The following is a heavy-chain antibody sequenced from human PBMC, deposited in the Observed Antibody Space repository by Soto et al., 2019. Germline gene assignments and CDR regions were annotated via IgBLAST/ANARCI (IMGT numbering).Heavy chain of an antibody. CDR1: GYTFTSYY. D-gene: IGHD3-22*01. Sequence: QVQLVQSGAEVKKPGASVKVSCKASGYTFTSYYMHWVRQAPGQGLEWMGIINPSGGSTSYAQKFQGRVTMTRDTSTSTVYMELSSLRSEDTAVYYCARGDYYDSSGYDDAFDIWGQGIMVTVSS. CDR2: INPSGGST. CDR3: ARGDYYDSSGYDDAFDI. V-gene: IGHV1-46*01. J-gene: IGHJ3*02.